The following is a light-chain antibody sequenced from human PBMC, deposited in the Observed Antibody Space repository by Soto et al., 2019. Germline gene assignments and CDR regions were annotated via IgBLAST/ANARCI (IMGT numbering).Light chain of an antibody. CDR3: QQYGSSPPIT. J-gene: IGKJ5*01. V-gene: IGKV3-20*01. Sequence: EIVLTQSPGTLSLSPGERATPSCRASQSVSSSYLAWYQQKPGQAPRLLIYGASSRATGIPDRFSGSGSGTDFTLTISRLEPEDLAVYYGQQYGSSPPITFGQGTRLEIK. CDR2: GAS. CDR1: QSVSSSY.